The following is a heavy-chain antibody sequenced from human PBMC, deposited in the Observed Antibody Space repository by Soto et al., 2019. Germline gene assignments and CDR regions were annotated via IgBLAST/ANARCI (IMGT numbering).Heavy chain of an antibody. D-gene: IGHD2-15*01. J-gene: IGHJ4*02. Sequence: PGGSLRLSCAASGFTFSSHDMHWVRQAPGKGLEWVAVIWYDGSNKYYGDSVKGRFTISRDNSKNTLYLQMDSLRVEDTAVYYCARWGPEKRWDYWGQGTLVTVSS. CDR3: ARWGPEKRWDY. CDR1: GFTFSSHD. CDR2: IWYDGSNK. V-gene: IGHV3-33*01.